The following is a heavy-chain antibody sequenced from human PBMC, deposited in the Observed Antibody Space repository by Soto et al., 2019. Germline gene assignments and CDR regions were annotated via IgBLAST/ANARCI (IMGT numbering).Heavy chain of an antibody. D-gene: IGHD6-19*01. V-gene: IGHV1-18*04. J-gene: IGHJ4*02. CDR1: GYTFTSYG. CDR2: IRAYNGYT. Sequence: QVQLVQSGAEVKKPGASVKVSCKASGYTFTSYGISWVRQAPGQGLEWMGWIRAYNGYTNYAQKFQGRVTLTTDTSTSTAYMELRSLTSDDTAVYYCARASDGYRSGWYVGYFDYWGQGTLVTVSS. CDR3: ARASDGYRSGWYVGYFDY.